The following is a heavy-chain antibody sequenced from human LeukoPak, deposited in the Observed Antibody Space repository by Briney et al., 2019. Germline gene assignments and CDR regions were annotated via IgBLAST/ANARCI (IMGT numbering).Heavy chain of an antibody. V-gene: IGHV3-48*04. CDR2: IRSSGSTV. Sequence: GGSLRLSCAASGFTFSSYSMNWVRQAPGKGLEWVSNIRSSGSTVYYADSVKGRFTISRDNAKNSLYLQMNSLRAEDTAVYYCARDRVVISAFDYWGQGTLVTVSS. CDR1: GFTFSSYS. J-gene: IGHJ4*02. D-gene: IGHD3-3*01. CDR3: ARDRVVISAFDY.